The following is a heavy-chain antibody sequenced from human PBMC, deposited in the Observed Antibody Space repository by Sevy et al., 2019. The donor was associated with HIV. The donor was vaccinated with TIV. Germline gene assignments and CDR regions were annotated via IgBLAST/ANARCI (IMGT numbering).Heavy chain of an antibody. CDR3: ARAFPGDYVPGMDI. D-gene: IGHD4-17*01. CDR1: GYTFTSYG. J-gene: IGHJ6*01. CDR2: ISAYNSNT. V-gene: IGHV1-18*01. Sequence: ASVKVSCKASGYTFTSYGISWVRQAPGQGLEWMGWISAYNSNTNYAQKLQGRVTMTTDTSTSTAYMELRSLRSDDTAVYYCARAFPGDYVPGMDIWGQGTTVTVSS.